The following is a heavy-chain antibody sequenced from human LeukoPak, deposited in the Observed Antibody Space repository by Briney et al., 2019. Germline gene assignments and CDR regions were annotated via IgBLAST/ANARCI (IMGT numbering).Heavy chain of an antibody. CDR2: IWYDGSNK. J-gene: IGHJ4*02. V-gene: IGHV3-33*01. CDR3: ARDRYSSSSPFDY. CDR1: GFTFSSYG. Sequence: GRSLRPSCAASGFTFSSYGMHWVRQAPGKGLEWVAVIWYDGSNKYYADSVKGRFTISRDNSKNTLYLQMNSLRAEDTAVYYCARDRYSSSSPFDYWGQGTLVTVSS. D-gene: IGHD6-6*01.